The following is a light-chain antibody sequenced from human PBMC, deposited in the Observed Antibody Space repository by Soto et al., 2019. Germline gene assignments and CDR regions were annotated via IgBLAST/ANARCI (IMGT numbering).Light chain of an antibody. V-gene: IGLV2-8*01. CDR3: SSYAGRNNFV. CDR1: SSDVGAYNY. Sequence: QSALTQPPSASGSPGQSVTISCTGTSSDVGAYNYVSWYQQHPGKAPKLMIYDVSKRPSGVPDRFSGSKSGNTASLTVSGLQAEDEADYYCSSYAGRNNFVFGGGTKLTVL. J-gene: IGLJ2*01. CDR2: DVS.